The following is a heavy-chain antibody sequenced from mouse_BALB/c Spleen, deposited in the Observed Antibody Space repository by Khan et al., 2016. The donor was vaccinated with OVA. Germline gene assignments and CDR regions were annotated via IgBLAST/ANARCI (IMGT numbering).Heavy chain of an antibody. V-gene: IGHV3-2*02. CDR1: GYSITSNYA. J-gene: IGHJ4*01. CDR3: ARGNYYGYAMDY. D-gene: IGHD1-1*01. CDR2: ISYSGTT. Sequence: VQLKESGPGLVKPSQSLSLTCTVTGYSITSNYAWNWIRQFPGNKLEWMGYISYSGTTSYNPSLTSRISITRDTSKTQFFLQLNSVTTEATATYYCARGNYYGYAMDYWGQGTSVTVSS.